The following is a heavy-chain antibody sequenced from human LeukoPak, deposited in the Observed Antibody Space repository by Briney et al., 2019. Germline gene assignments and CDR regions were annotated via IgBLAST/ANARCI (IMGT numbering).Heavy chain of an antibody. CDR1: GGSISSQG. J-gene: IGHJ6*03. D-gene: IGHD3-3*01. CDR2: IYYSGST. CDR3: ARTIFGEDYYYYYYMDV. V-gene: IGHV4-59*11. Sequence: PSETLSLTCTVSGGSISSQGWSWIRQPPGKGLEGIGYIYYSGSTNYNPSLKSRVTISVDTSKNQFSLKLSSVTAADTAVYYCARTIFGEDYYYYYYMDVWGKGTTVTVSS.